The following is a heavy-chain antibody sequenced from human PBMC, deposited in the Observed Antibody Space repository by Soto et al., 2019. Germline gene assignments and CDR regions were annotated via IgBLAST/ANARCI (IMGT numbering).Heavy chain of an antibody. V-gene: IGHV1-18*01. CDR1: GYTFTSYG. D-gene: IGHD1-26*01. Sequence: ASVKVSCKASGYTFTSYGISWVRQAPGQGLEWMGWISAYNGNTNYAQKLQGRVTMTTDTSTSTAYMELRSLRSDDTAVYYCAAADLFNSGSYAARGGDYYGMDVWGQGTTVTVSS. CDR2: ISAYNGNT. CDR3: AAADLFNSGSYAARGGDYYGMDV. J-gene: IGHJ6*02.